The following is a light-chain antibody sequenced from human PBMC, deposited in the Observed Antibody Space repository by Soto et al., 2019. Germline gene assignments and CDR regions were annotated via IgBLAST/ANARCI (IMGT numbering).Light chain of an antibody. CDR1: QTISSS. CDR3: QHYNSYSEA. J-gene: IGKJ1*01. CDR2: KAS. Sequence: DIQMTQSPSTLSASVGDRVTITCRASQTISSSLAWYQQKPGKAPKVLIYKASTLKSGVPSRFSGSRSGTEFTLTISSLQPDDFATYYCQHYNSYSEAFGQGTKVDIK. V-gene: IGKV1-5*03.